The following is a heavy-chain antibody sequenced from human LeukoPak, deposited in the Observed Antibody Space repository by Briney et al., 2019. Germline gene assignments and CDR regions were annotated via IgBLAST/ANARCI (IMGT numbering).Heavy chain of an antibody. Sequence: SETLSLTCAVYGGSFSGYYWSWIRQPPGKGLEWIGEINHSGSTNYNPFLKSRVTISVDTSKNQFSLKLSSVTAADTAVYYCARRSSSATVTTEFDYWGQGTLVTVSS. V-gene: IGHV4-34*01. CDR3: ARRSSSATVTTEFDY. D-gene: IGHD4-17*01. J-gene: IGHJ4*02. CDR1: GGSFSGYY. CDR2: INHSGST.